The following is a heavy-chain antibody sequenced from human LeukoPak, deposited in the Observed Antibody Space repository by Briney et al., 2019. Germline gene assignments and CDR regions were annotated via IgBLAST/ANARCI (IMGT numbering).Heavy chain of an antibody. D-gene: IGHD2-2*01. J-gene: IGHJ4*02. CDR3: ARRYCCSTRCYAFDY. Sequence: SESLSPSPAVSGGSFSGYYSGGVCARPGEGGGRVGEINHSGSPNYSPSLKSQVTISVDKSKSQFALKLSSVTAAHTAVYYCARRYCCSTRCYAFDYWGEGNLVTVS. V-gene: IGHV4-34*01. CDR1: GGSFSGYY. CDR2: INHSGSP.